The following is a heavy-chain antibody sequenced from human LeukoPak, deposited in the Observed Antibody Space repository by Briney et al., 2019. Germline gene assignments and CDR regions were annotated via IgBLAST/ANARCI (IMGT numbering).Heavy chain of an antibody. CDR2: ISGGGGST. J-gene: IGHJ4*02. Sequence: GGSLRLSCAASGFTFSSYAMSWVRQAPGKGLEWVSAISGGGGSTYYADSVKGRFTISRDNSKNTLYLQMNSLKAEDTAVYYCAKAIAVVPAAIRAFDYWGQGTLVTVSS. V-gene: IGHV3-23*01. D-gene: IGHD2-2*01. CDR3: AKAIAVVPAAIRAFDY. CDR1: GFTFSSYA.